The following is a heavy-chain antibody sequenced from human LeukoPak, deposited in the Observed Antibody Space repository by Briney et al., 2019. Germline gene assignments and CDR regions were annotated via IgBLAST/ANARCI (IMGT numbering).Heavy chain of an antibody. V-gene: IGHV3-33*03. J-gene: IGHJ4*02. CDR2: IWHDGDTK. D-gene: IGHD1/OR15-1a*01. CDR1: GFTFNNYG. CDR3: VKDSTTRASNLPDY. Sequence: PGGSLRLSCEASGFTFNNYGMHWVRQAPGKGLEWVAVIWHDGDTKFYADSVKGRFTISRDKSKNTLCLEMNSLRAEDTAVYYCVKDSTTRASNLPDYWGQGTLVTVSS.